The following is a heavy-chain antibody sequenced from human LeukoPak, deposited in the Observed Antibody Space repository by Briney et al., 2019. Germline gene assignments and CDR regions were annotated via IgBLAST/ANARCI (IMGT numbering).Heavy chain of an antibody. CDR2: IWYDGSNK. CDR3: ARDSNDSSGWSGDY. V-gene: IGHV3-33*01. J-gene: IGHJ4*02. Sequence: GGSLRLSCAASGFTFSSYGMHWVRQAPGKGLEWVAVIWYDGSNKYYADSVKGRFTISRDNSKNTLYLQMNSLRAEDTAVYYCARDSNDSSGWSGDYWGQGTLVTVSS. D-gene: IGHD3-22*01. CDR1: GFTFSSYG.